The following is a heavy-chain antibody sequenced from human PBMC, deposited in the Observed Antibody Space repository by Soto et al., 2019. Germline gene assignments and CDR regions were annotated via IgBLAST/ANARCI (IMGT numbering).Heavy chain of an antibody. V-gene: IGHV5-51*01. D-gene: IGHD4-17*01. CDR2: IYPGDSDT. J-gene: IGHJ6*03. Sequence: GESLKISCKGSGYSFTTHWIAWVRQMSGGGLECMGIIYPGDSDTRYSPSFQGQVTISADKSIRTAYLQWNSLKASDTAIYYCARRLYYVDSTNYYMDIWGTGTTVTVSS. CDR3: ARRLYYVDSTNYYMDI. CDR1: GYSFTTHW.